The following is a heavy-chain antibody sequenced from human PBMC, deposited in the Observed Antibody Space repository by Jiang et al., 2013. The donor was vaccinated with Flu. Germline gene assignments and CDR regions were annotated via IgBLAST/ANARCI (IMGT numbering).Heavy chain of an antibody. CDR2: VIPIFGVT. D-gene: IGHD5-18*01. V-gene: IGHV1-69*17. CDR3: ARASWGYSYGPFEY. Sequence: GAEVKKPGSSVKVSCKASGDSFSSYASSWVRQAPGQGLEWMGGVIPIFGVTDYAQKFQGRVTIIADRSTNTVYMDLRSLRFDDTAVYYCARASWGYSYGPFEYWGQGTLVTVSS. CDR1: GDSFSSYA. J-gene: IGHJ4*02.